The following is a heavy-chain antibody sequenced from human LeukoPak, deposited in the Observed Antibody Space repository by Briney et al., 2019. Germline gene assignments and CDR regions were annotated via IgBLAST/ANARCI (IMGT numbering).Heavy chain of an antibody. CDR3: ARDKGGSFTLDY. J-gene: IGHJ4*02. CDR2: ISSNGGST. CDR1: VFTFSSYA. V-gene: IGHV3-64*01. Sequence: GGSLRLSCAASVFTFSSYAMHWVRQAPGKGLEYVSAISSNGGSTYYANSVKGRFTISRDNSKNTLYLQMGSLRAEDMAVYYCARDKGGSFTLDYWGQGTLVTVSS. D-gene: IGHD1-26*01.